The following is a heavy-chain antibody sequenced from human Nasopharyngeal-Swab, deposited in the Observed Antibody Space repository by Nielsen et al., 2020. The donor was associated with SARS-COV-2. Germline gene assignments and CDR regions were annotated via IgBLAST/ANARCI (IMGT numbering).Heavy chain of an antibody. D-gene: IGHD3-22*01. V-gene: IGHV3-30-3*01. CDR3: ARDLGGYPDY. CDR2: ISYDGSNK. Sequence: GESLKISCAASGFTFSSYAMHWVRQAPGKGLEWVAVISYDGSNKYYADSVKGRFTISRDNSKNTLYLQMNSLRAEGTAVYYCARDLGGYPDYWGQGTLVTVSS. CDR1: GFTFSSYA. J-gene: IGHJ4*02.